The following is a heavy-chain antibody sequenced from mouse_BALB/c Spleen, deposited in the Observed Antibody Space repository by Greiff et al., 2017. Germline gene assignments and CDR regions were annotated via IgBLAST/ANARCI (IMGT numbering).Heavy chain of an antibody. J-gene: IGHJ3*01. CDR2: IRNKANGYTT. D-gene: IGHD1-1*01. V-gene: IGHV7-3*02. CDR1: GFTFTDYY. CDR3: ARGKGYYGSSFAY. Sequence: EVKVEESGGGLVQPGGSLRLSCATSGFTFTDYYMSWVRQPPGKALEWLGFIRNKANGYTTEYSASVKGRFTISRDNSQSILYLQMNTLRAEDSATYYCARGKGYYGSSFAYWGQGTLVTVSA.